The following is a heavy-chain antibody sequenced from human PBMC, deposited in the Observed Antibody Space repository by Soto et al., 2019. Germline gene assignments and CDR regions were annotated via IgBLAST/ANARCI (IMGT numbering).Heavy chain of an antibody. Sequence: GGSLRLSCAASGFTFISFVMHWARQATGKGLEWVALISYDASNKYYADSVKGRFTISRDNSKNTLYLQMNSLRAEDTAVYYCAKVLVAGNYYYLGMDVWGPGTTVTVSS. J-gene: IGHJ6*02. CDR2: ISYDASNK. D-gene: IGHD6-19*01. CDR1: GFTFISFV. V-gene: IGHV3-30*18. CDR3: AKVLVAGNYYYLGMDV.